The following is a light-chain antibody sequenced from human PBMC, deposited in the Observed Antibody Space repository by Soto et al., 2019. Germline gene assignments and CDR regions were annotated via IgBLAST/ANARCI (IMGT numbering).Light chain of an antibody. CDR2: GAS. Sequence: EIVLTQSPGTLSLSPGERATLSCRASQSVPSNYLAWYQHKPAQAPRLFIYGASSRATGVPDRFSGSGSGTDFTLTTSGLQPEDLATYYCQSYNTARPTFGQGTRLE. J-gene: IGKJ5*01. V-gene: IGKV3-20*01. CDR1: QSVPSNY. CDR3: QSYNTARPT.